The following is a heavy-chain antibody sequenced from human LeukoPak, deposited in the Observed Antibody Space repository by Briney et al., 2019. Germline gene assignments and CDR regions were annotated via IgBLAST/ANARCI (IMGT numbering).Heavy chain of an antibody. D-gene: IGHD2-2*02. J-gene: IGHJ5*02. CDR1: GYSISSGYY. CDR2: IYHSGST. V-gene: IGHV4-38-2*01. Sequence: SETLSLTCAVSGYSISSGYYWGWIRQPPGKGLEWIGSIYHSGSTYYNPSLKSRVTISVDTSKNQFSLKLSSVTAADTAVYYCARHFCSSTSCYTGTNWFDPWGQGTLVTVSS. CDR3: ARHFCSSTSCYTGTNWFDP.